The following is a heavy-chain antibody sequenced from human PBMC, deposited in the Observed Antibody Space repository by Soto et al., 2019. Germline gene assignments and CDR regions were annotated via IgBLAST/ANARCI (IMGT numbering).Heavy chain of an antibody. J-gene: IGHJ4*02. V-gene: IGHV4-34*01. CDR3: AREPLWFGSHFDY. Sequence: QVQLQQWGAGLLKPSETLSLTCAVYGGSFSGYYWSWIRQPPGKGLEWIGEINHSGSTNYNPSLKSRVTISVDTSKNKFSLKLSSVTAADTAVYYCAREPLWFGSHFDYWGQGTLVTVSS. CDR1: GGSFSGYY. CDR2: INHSGST. D-gene: IGHD3-10*01.